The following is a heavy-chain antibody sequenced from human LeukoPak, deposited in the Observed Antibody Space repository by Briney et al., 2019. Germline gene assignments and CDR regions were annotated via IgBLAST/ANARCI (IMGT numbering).Heavy chain of an antibody. V-gene: IGHV3-21*01. Sequence: PGGSLRLSCAASGFTFSSYSMNWVRQAPGKGLEWVSSISSSSSYIYYADSVKGRFTISRDNSKNTLYLQMNSLRAEDTAVYYCAKEGSGRASPSPYYFDYWGQGTLVTVSS. CDR1: GFTFSSYS. CDR3: AKEGSGRASPSPYYFDY. J-gene: IGHJ4*02. CDR2: ISSSSSYI. D-gene: IGHD6-19*01.